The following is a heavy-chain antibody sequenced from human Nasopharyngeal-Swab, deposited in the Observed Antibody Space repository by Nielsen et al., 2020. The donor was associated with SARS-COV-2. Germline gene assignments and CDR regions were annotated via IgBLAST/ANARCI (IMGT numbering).Heavy chain of an antibody. CDR1: GHSISSGYY. D-gene: IGHD3-22*01. CDR2: IWHSGNT. CDR3: ARRGPLTRDYDSSGPYFDY. Sequence: SETLSLTCGVSGHSISSGYYWGWIRQPPGKGLEWIGSIWHSGNTFYNPSLKSRVTISVDTSKNQFSLKLSSVTAADTAVYYCARRGPLTRDYDSSGPYFDYWGQGTLVTVSS. J-gene: IGHJ4*02. V-gene: IGHV4-38-2*01.